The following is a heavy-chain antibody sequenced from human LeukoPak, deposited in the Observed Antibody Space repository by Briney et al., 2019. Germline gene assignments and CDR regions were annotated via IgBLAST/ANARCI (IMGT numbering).Heavy chain of an antibody. V-gene: IGHV3-30*04. CDR3: ARAGDSDYGDYTWAN. D-gene: IGHD4-17*01. J-gene: IGHJ4*02. CDR2: ISYDGSNK. Sequence: GGSLRLSCAASGFTFSSYAMHWVRQAPGKGLEWVAVISYDGSNKYYADSVKGRFTISRDNSKSTLYLQMNSLRAEDTAVYYCARAGDSDYGDYTWANWGQGTLVTVSS. CDR1: GFTFSSYA.